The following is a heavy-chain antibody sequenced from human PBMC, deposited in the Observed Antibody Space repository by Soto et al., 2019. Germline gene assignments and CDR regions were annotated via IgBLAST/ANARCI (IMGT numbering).Heavy chain of an antibody. Sequence: SETLSLTCTVSGGSISSYYWSWIRQPPGKGLEWIGYIYYSGSTNYNPSLKSRVTISVDTSKNQFSLKLSSVTAADTAVYYCARQGDDFWSGYYTPFFDYWGQGTLVTVSS. V-gene: IGHV4-59*08. CDR3: ARQGDDFWSGYYTPFFDY. J-gene: IGHJ4*02. CDR2: IYYSGST. D-gene: IGHD3-3*01. CDR1: GGSISSYY.